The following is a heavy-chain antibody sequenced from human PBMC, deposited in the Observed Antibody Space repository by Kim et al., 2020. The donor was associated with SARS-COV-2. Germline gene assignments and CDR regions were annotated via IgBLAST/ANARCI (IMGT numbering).Heavy chain of an antibody. Sequence: NDYAVSVKSRITINPDTSKNQFSLQLNSVTPEDTAVYYCARVGSGWGLGYWGQGTLVTVSS. CDR3: ARVGSGWGLGY. V-gene: IGHV6-1*01. CDR2: N. J-gene: IGHJ4*02. D-gene: IGHD6-19*01.